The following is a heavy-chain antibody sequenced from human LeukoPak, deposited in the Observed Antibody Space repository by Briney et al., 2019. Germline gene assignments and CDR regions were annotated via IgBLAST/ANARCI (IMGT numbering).Heavy chain of an antibody. CDR1: GGSISSYY. V-gene: IGHV4-4*07. CDR3: ARVAIPGPEITIFGVVIKEGNWFDH. J-gene: IGHJ5*02. D-gene: IGHD3-3*01. CDR2: IYTSGST. Sequence: PSETLSLTCTVSGGSISSYYWSWIRQPARKGLEWIGRIYTSGSTNYNPSLKSRVTMSVDTSKNQFSLPLSSVTAADTAVYYCARVAIPGPEITIFGVVIKEGNWFDHWGQGTLVTVSS.